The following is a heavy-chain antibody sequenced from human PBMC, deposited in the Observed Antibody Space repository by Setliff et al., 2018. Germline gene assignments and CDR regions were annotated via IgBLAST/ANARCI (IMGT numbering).Heavy chain of an antibody. CDR3: AKYVKKFAHFDY. J-gene: IGHJ4*02. D-gene: IGHD3-16*01. CDR1: GFTFSTYS. CDR2: ISSRSDII. V-gene: IGHV3-48*01. Sequence: GGSLRLSCAASGFTFSTYSMNWVRQAPGKGLEWVSYISSRSDIIYYADSVKGRFTISRDNSKNTLYLQMSSLRAEDTAVYYCAKYVKKFAHFDYWGQGTLVTVSS.